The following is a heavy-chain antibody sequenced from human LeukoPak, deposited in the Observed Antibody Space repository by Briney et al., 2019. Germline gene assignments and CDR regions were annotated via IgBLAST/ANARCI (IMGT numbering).Heavy chain of an antibody. Sequence: GGSLRLSCAVSGLTFSSSWMDWVRQAPGKGLEWVASINPEGSEKYSAGSVKGRFTISRDNAKNSVYLQMNSLRAEDTAVYYCARQLGGSGSYWGQGTLVTVSS. V-gene: IGHV3-7*01. J-gene: IGHJ4*02. CDR2: INPEGSEK. CDR3: ARQLGGSGSY. CDR1: GLTFSSSW. D-gene: IGHD3-10*01.